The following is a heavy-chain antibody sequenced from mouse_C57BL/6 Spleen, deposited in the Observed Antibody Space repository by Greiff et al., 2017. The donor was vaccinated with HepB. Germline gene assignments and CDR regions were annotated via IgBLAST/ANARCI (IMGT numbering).Heavy chain of an antibody. CDR2: IHPNSGST. CDR1: GYTFTSYW. J-gene: IGHJ2*01. D-gene: IGHD1-1*01. V-gene: IGHV1-64*01. Sequence: VQLQQPGAELVKPGASVKLSCKASGYTFTSYWMHWVKQRPGQGLEWIGMIHPNSGSTNYNEKFKSKATLTVDKSSSTAYMQLSSLTSEDSAVYYCASSYYYGSSYQGFDYWGQGTTLTVSS. CDR3: ASSYYYGSSYQGFDY.